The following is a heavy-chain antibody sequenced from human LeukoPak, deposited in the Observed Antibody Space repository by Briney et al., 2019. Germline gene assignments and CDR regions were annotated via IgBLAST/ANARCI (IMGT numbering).Heavy chain of an antibody. V-gene: IGHV4-59*01. Sequence: SETLSPTCTVSGGSISSYYWSWIRQPPGKGLEWIGYIYYSGSTNYNPSLKSRVAISVDTSKNQFSLKLSSVTAADTAVYYCARYSSSWYPVFDYWGQGTLVTVSS. CDR2: IYYSGST. CDR1: GGSISSYY. CDR3: ARYSSSWYPVFDY. D-gene: IGHD6-13*01. J-gene: IGHJ4*02.